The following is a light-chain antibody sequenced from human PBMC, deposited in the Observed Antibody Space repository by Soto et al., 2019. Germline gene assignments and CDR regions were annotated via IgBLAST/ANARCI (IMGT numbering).Light chain of an antibody. CDR1: SSRFGYST. CDR2: NSD. J-gene: IGLJ2*01. CDR3: AAWDDSLNGVF. V-gene: IGLV1-44*01. Sequence: QSVLTQAPSASGTPGQRVTISCSGSSSRFGYSTVNWYQQLPGTAPKLLIYNSDQRPSGVPDRFSGSKSGTSASLAISGLQSEDEADYYCAAWDDSLNGVFFGGGTKLTVL.